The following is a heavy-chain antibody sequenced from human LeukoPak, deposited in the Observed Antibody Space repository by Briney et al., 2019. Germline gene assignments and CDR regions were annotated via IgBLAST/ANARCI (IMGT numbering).Heavy chain of an antibody. V-gene: IGHV4-61*02. CDR3: ARGGRSWYGGNFDY. D-gene: IGHD6-13*01. J-gene: IGHJ4*02. Sequence: PSETLSLTCTVSGGSISSGSYYWSWIRQPAGKGLEWIGRIYTSGSTNYNPSLKSRVTISVDTSKNQFSLKLSSVTAADTAVYYCARGGRSWYGGNFDYWGQGTLVTVSS. CDR2: IYTSGST. CDR1: GGSISSGSYY.